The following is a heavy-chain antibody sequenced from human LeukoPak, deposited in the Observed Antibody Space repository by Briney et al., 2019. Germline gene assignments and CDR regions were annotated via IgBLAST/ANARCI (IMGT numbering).Heavy chain of an antibody. Sequence: GGSLRLPCEASGFTFSSSFMSWVRQAPGKGLEWVSSFSDIAYYADSVKGRFTISRDNAKNTLYLQMDSLRAEDTAVYYCAKRLNSFAFDIRGQGTMVTVSS. V-gene: IGHV3-23*01. CDR2: FSDIA. J-gene: IGHJ3*02. D-gene: IGHD2-21*01. CDR1: GFTFSSSF. CDR3: AKRLNSFAFDI.